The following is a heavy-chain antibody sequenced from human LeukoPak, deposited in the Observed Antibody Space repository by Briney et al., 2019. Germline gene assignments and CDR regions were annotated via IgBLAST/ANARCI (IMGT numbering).Heavy chain of an antibody. CDR3: ARLALSSWYGGFDY. V-gene: IGHV1-8*03. CDR1: GYTFTSYD. D-gene: IGHD6-13*01. J-gene: IGHJ4*02. CDR2: MNPNSGNT. Sequence: PGASVKVSCKASGYTFTSYDINWVRQATGQGLEWMGLMNPNSGNTGYAQKFQGRVTITRNTSISTAYMELSSLRSEDTAVYYCARLALSSWYGGFDYWGQGTLVTVSS.